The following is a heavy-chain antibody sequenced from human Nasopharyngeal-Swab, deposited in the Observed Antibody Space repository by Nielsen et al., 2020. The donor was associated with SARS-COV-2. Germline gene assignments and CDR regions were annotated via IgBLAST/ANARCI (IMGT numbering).Heavy chain of an antibody. V-gene: IGHV3-64*01. CDR2: ISSNGGST. CDR1: GFTFSSYA. CDR3: ARSQNWGTYYYYMDV. Sequence: GESLKISCAASGFTFSSYAMHWVRQAPGKGLEYVSAISSNGGSTYYANSVKGRFTIPRDNSKNTLYLQMGSLRAEDMAVYYCARSQNWGTYYYYMDVWGKGTTVTVSS. D-gene: IGHD7-27*01. J-gene: IGHJ6*03.